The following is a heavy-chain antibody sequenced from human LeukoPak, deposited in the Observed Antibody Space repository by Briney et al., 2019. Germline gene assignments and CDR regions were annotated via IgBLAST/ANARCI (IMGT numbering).Heavy chain of an antibody. CDR1: GFTFSSYG. J-gene: IGHJ6*04. CDR2: IRYDGSNK. D-gene: IGHD2-8*01. Sequence: GGSLRLSCAASGFTFSSYGMHWVRQAPGKGLEWVAFIRYDGSNKYYADSVKGRFTISRDNAKNSVHLQMNSLRAEDTAVYYCATRLCTIAACRASSYKSLDVWGKGTTVTVSS. CDR3: ATRLCTIAACRASSYKSLDV. V-gene: IGHV3-30*02.